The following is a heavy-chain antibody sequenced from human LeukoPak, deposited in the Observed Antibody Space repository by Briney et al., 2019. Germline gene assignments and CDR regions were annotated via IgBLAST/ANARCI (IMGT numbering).Heavy chain of an antibody. D-gene: IGHD3-9*01. CDR2: IYPGDSDT. CDR1: GYSFTSYW. Sequence: GESLKISCKGSGYSFTSYWIGWVRQMPGKGLEWMGIIYPGDSDTRYSPSFQGQVTISADKSISTAYLQWSSLKASDTAMYCCARHLSYEIYDILTGNKGGWFDPWGQGTLVTVSS. V-gene: IGHV5-51*01. CDR3: ARHLSYEIYDILTGNKGGWFDP. J-gene: IGHJ5*02.